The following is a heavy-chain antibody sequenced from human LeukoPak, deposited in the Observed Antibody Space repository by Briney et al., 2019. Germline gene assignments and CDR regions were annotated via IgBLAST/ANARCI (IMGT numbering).Heavy chain of an antibody. CDR1: GFTFSSYS. J-gene: IGHJ4*02. Sequence: PAGGSLRLSCAASGFTFSSYSMNWVRQAPGKGLEWVSYISSSSSTIYYADSVKGRFTISRDNAKNSLYLQMNSLRAEDTAVYYCARAGGSSGWWEIDYWGQGTLVTVSS. CDR3: ARAGGSSGWWEIDY. CDR2: ISSSSSTI. D-gene: IGHD6-19*01. V-gene: IGHV3-48*01.